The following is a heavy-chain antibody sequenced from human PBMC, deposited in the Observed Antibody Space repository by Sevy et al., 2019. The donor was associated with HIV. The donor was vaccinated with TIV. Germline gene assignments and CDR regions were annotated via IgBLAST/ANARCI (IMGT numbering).Heavy chain of an antibody. CDR3: ARDSTTRPRVLDY. V-gene: IGHV4-59*01. D-gene: IGHD1-1*01. J-gene: IGHJ4*02. CDR1: GGSISSYF. Sequence: SETLSLTCSVSGGSISSYFWTWVRQSPGKGLEWIGNIYFTGNTDYSPSLKSRVTLSLDTSKSHFSLILNSVTAADTAVCYCARDSTTRPRVLDYWGQGTLVTVSS. CDR2: IYFTGNT.